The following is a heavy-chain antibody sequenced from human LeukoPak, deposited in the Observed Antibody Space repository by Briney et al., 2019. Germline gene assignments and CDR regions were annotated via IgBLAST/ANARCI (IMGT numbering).Heavy chain of an antibody. CDR3: VSDSGTRSGVDS. CDR2: ISPDGSIT. Sequence: GVSLRLSCAASGFSLKTFWIHWIRQAPGGRLVWVSRISPDGSITTYADSVKGRFAISRDNAKNTLYLQMNRLRADDSAIYYCVSDSGTRSGVDSCGQGTLVTVSS. J-gene: IGHJ4*02. D-gene: IGHD1-26*01. CDR1: GFSLKTFW. V-gene: IGHV3-74*01.